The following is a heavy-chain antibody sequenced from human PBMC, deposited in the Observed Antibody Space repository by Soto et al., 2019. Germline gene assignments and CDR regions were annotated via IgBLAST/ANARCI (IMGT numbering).Heavy chain of an antibody. CDR2: ILPDETG. CDR3: AKDRLPTSGQRFYFDS. J-gene: IGHJ4*02. V-gene: IGHV3-23*01. CDR1: GFAFSTYA. Sequence: DVNLLQSGVGSAQPGGSLRLACATSGFAFSTYAMTWVRQVPGRGLEWVSTILPDETGFYTVSVKGRFTISRDNFRGILYLQMNALWVEDAAIYFCAKDRLPTSGQRFYFDSWGQGSLVTVSS.